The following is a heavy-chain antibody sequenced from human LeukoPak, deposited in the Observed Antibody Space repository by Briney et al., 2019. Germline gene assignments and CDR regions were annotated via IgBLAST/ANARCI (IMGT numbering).Heavy chain of an antibody. CDR2: ISAYNGNT. D-gene: IGHD6-19*01. CDR3: ATNPPGIAVAGNGYFDY. Sequence: ASVKVSCKASGYTLTSYGISWVRQAPGQGLEWMGWISAYNGNTNYAQKLQGRVTMTTDTSTSTAYMELSSLRPEDTAFYYCATNPPGIAVAGNGYFDYWGQGTLVTVSS. CDR1: GYTLTSYG. J-gene: IGHJ4*02. V-gene: IGHV1-18*01.